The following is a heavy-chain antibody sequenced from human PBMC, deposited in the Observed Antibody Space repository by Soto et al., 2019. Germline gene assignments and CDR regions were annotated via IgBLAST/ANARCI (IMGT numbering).Heavy chain of an antibody. Sequence: SETLSLTCTVSGGSISSGDYYWSWIRQPPGKGLEWIGYIYYSGSTYYNPSLKSRVTISVDTSKNQFSLKLSSVTAADTAVYYCARVSELRGFCDYWGQGTLVTV. D-gene: IGHD1-7*01. CDR2: IYYSGST. CDR1: GGSISSGDYY. V-gene: IGHV4-30-4*01. CDR3: ARVSELRGFCDY. J-gene: IGHJ4*02.